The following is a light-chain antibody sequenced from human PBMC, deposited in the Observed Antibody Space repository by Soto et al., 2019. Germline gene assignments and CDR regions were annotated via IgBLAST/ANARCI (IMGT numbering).Light chain of an antibody. CDR2: EVS. V-gene: IGLV2-23*02. CDR1: SSDVGSYNL. CDR3: CSYAGSNVV. J-gene: IGLJ2*01. Sequence: QSALTQPASVSGSPGQSITISCTGTSSDVGSYNLVSWYQQHPGKAPKLMIYEVSKRPSGVSNRFSGSKSGSTASLTISGLQAEDEADYYCCSYAGSNVVFGGGTKLTVL.